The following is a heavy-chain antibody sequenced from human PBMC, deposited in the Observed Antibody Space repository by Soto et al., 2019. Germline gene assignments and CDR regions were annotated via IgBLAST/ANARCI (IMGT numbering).Heavy chain of an antibody. V-gene: IGHV1-69*01. Sequence: QMQLVQSGAEVKERGSSVKISCKTSGGTFNTYALTWVRQAPGQVLEWIGGIIPIFGIKHVSQSFQGRVTLNADESLTTAYIEMTSMRSDDTADYYCAKEEGDHCGQGTLVTVAS. CDR1: GGTFNTYA. J-gene: IGHJ4*02. CDR3: AKEEGDH. CDR2: IIPIFGIK.